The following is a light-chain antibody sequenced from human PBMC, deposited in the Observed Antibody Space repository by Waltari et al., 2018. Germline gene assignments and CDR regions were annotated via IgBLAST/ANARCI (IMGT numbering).Light chain of an antibody. CDR3: QSADSSGTVT. J-gene: IGLJ2*01. V-gene: IGLV3-25*03. Sequence: SYELTQPPSVSVSPGQTARITCSGDGLAKQYAYWYQQKPGQAPVVVIYNDRERPSGIPARFSCASSGTTVSLTITGVQAEDEADYHCQSADSSGTVTFGGGTKLTVL. CDR1: GLAKQY. CDR2: NDR.